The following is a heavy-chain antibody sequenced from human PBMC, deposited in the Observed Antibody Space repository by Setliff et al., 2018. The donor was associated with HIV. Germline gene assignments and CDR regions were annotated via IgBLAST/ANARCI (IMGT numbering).Heavy chain of an antibody. CDR2: INGDGDRR. Sequence: GGSLRLSCAASGFTFTYHAMTWVRQAPGKGLEWVAGINGDGDRRYYAESVKGRFTVSRDNSKDTLYLQMNDLRAEDTALYYCGKDLHYASPGYYYYYYMDVWGKGTTVTVSS. CDR1: GFTFTYHA. D-gene: IGHD2-2*01. V-gene: IGHV3-23*01. J-gene: IGHJ6*03. CDR3: GKDLHYASPGYYYYYYMDV.